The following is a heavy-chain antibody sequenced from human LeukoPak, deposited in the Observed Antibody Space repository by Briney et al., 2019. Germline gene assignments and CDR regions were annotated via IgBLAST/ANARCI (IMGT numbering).Heavy chain of an antibody. V-gene: IGHV4-4*07. CDR2: VFSDGAT. CDR1: GASINSYY. D-gene: IGHD2-15*01. J-gene: IGHJ4*02. CDR3: ARTFCSGSNCFHFDY. Sequence: SETLSLTCTVSGASINSYYFTWIRQPAGKGLEWIGRVFSDGATDYNPSLQSRVTMSLDTSKNQVSLKLSSVAAADTAVYYCARTFCSGSNCFHFDYWGQGTLVTVSS.